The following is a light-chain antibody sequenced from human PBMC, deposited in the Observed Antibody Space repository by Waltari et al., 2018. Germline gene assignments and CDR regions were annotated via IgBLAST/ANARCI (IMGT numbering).Light chain of an antibody. J-gene: IGKJ2*01. CDR1: QSVSSSH. V-gene: IGKV3-20*01. CDR3: QQYGSSLYT. CDR2: GAS. Sequence: VLPQPPATLSLSPGERATLSCRASQSVSSSHLAWYQQKPGQAPRLLIYGASSRATGIPDRFSGSGSGTDFTLTISRLEPEDFAVYYCQQYGSSLYTFGQGTKLEIK.